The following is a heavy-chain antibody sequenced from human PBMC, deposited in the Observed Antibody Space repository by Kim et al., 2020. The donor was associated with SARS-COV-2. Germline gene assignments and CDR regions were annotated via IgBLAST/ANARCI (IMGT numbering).Heavy chain of an antibody. V-gene: IGHV3-49*04. CDR1: GFTFGDYA. CDR2: IRSKAYGGTT. J-gene: IGHJ4*02. D-gene: IGHD2-21*01. Sequence: GGSLRLSCTASGFTFGDYAMSWVRQAPGKGLEWVGFIRSKAYGGTTEYAASVKGRFTISRDDSKSIAYLQMNSLKTEDTAVYYCTRDVEIVSYWGQGTLVTVSS. CDR3: TRDVEIVSY.